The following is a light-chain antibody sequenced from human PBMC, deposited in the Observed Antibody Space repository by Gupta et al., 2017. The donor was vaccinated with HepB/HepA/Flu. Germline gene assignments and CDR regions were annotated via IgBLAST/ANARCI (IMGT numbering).Light chain of an antibody. CDR3: QAWDSSTTGEV. CDR1: KLGDKY. J-gene: IGLJ1*01. CDR2: QDS. Sequence: SYELTQPPSVSVSPGQTASITCSGDKLGDKYACWYQQKPGQSPVLLSYQDSKRPSGIPERFSGSNSGNTATLTITGPQAMDEADYYCQAWDSSTTGEVFGTGTKVTVL. V-gene: IGLV3-1*01.